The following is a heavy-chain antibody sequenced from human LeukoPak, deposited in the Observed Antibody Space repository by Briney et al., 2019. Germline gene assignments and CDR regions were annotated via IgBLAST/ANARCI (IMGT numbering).Heavy chain of an antibody. CDR1: GYTFTGYY. CDR3: AIDGFRRSLDY. J-gene: IGHJ4*02. Sequence: ASVKVSCKASGYTFTGYYMHWVRQAPGQGLEWMGWINPNSGGTNYAQKFQGRVTMTRDTSISTGYMELRSLRSDDTAVYYCAIDGFRRSLDYWGQGTLVTVSS. CDR2: INPNSGGT. V-gene: IGHV1-2*02. D-gene: IGHD3-10*01.